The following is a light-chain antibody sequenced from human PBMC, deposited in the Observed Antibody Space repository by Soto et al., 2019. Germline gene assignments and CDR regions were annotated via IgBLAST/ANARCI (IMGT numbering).Light chain of an antibody. CDR2: GAT. V-gene: IGKV1D-12*01. CDR3: QKTSSCPCP. CDR1: QGIGTW. Sequence: DVPVTQSPYFVSASVGDRVTITCRASQGIGTWLAWYQQKPGKAPSLLIYGATDLQSGVPSRFRGSGLGTHFSLTIFSLQPEDFATYYCQKTSSCPCPFGHGTRLE. J-gene: IGKJ5*01.